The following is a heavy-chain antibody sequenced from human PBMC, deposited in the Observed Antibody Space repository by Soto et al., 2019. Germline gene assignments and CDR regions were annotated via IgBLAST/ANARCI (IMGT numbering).Heavy chain of an antibody. CDR1: GFTFRNYY. J-gene: IGHJ1*01. CDR3: AREQYTLNYAGY. D-gene: IGHD1-7*01. Sequence: QTGGSLRLSCAASGFTFRNYYMHWVRHAPGKGLVWVARIDSNGRNSVYADSVKGRFTISRDNANNTLFLQMDSLTAEDTAVYYCAREQYTLNYAGYWGQGTQVTVSS. CDR2: IDSNGRNS. V-gene: IGHV3-74*01.